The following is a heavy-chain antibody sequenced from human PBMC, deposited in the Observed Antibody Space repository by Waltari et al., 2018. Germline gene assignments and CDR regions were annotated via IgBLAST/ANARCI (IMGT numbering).Heavy chain of an antibody. CDR3: AREVRDYYDSYGYIDY. CDR1: GFTLSSYE. J-gene: IGHJ4*02. D-gene: IGHD3-22*01. V-gene: IGHV3-48*03. Sequence: EVQLVESGGGLVQPGGSLRRSCVASGFTLSSYEMNWVRQAPGKGLEWVSYISSSGGTINYLDSLKGRFTISRDNAKNSLYLQMNSLRAEDTAVYYCAREVRDYYDSYGYIDYWGQGTLVTVSS. CDR2: ISSSGGTI.